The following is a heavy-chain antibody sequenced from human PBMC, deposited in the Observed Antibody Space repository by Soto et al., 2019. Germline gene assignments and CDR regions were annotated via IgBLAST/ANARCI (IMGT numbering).Heavy chain of an antibody. Sequence: GGSLRLSCAASGFTFSSYGMHWVRQAPGKGLEWVAVISYDGSNKYYADSVKGRFTISRDNSKNTLYLQMNSLRAEDTAVYYCAKDIPIAAAGLNYYYYGMDVWGQGTTVTVS. J-gene: IGHJ6*02. CDR2: ISYDGSNK. D-gene: IGHD6-13*01. CDR3: AKDIPIAAAGLNYYYYGMDV. V-gene: IGHV3-30*18. CDR1: GFTFSSYG.